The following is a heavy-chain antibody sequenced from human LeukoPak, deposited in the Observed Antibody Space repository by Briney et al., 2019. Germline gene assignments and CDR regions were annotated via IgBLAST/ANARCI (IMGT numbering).Heavy chain of an antibody. Sequence: GGSPRLSCAASGFTFSNAWMSWVRQAPGKGLEWVGRIKSKTDGGTTDYAAPVKGRFTISRDDSKNTLYLQMNSLKTEDTAVYYCAKDRLVSRSLTREVIFDSWGQGILVTVSS. CDR2: IKSKTDGGTT. CDR1: GFTFSNAW. V-gene: IGHV3-15*01. J-gene: IGHJ4*02. D-gene: IGHD3-10*01. CDR3: AKDRLVSRSLTREVIFDS.